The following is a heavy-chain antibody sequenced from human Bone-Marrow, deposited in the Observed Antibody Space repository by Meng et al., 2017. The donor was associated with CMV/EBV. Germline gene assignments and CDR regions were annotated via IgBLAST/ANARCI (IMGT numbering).Heavy chain of an antibody. CDR2: MNPNSGNT. D-gene: IGHD6-13*01. J-gene: IGHJ4*02. V-gene: IGHV1-8*01. CDR3: AKDSSSWYLGPSPPFPDY. Sequence: ASVKVSCKASGYTFTSYDINWVRQATGQGLEWMGWMNPNSGNTGYAQKFQGRVTMTRNTSISTAYMELSSLRSEDTAVYYCAKDSSSWYLGPSPPFPDYWGQGTLVTVSS. CDR1: GYTFTSYD.